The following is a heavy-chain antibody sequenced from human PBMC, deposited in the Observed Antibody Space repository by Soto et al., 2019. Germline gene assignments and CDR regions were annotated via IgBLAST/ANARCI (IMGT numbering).Heavy chain of an antibody. CDR1: GYTFTSYF. CDR3: XXXXXXXXXXXXXXY. V-gene: IGHV1-46*01. J-gene: IGHJ4*02. CDR2: INPSGGST. Sequence: QVRLVQSGAEVKKPGASVKVSCKASGYTFTSYFMHWVRQAPGQGLEWMGIINPSGGSTSYAQKFQGRGTMTRDTSTSTVYMELSSLRSEDXXXXXXXXXXXXXXXXXXXXYWGQGTLVTVSS.